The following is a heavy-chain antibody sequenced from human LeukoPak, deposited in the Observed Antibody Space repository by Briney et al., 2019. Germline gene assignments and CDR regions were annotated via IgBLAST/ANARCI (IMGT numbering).Heavy chain of an antibody. CDR1: GGSISSYY. D-gene: IGHD2-2*02. CDR3: ARRGPHCSSTSCYIGWFDP. J-gene: IGHJ5*02. V-gene: IGHV4-4*08. Sequence: SETLSLTCTVSGGSISSYYWSWIRQPPGEGLEWIGYIYTSGSTNYTPSLTSRVTISVDTSKNQFSLKLSSVTAADTAVYYCARRGPHCSSTSCYIGWFDPWGQGTLVTVSS. CDR2: IYTSGST.